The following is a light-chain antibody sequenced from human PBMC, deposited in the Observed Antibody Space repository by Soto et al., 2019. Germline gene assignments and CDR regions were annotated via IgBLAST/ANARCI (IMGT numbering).Light chain of an antibody. CDR1: QIVSIN. Sequence: EIVLTQSPGTLSLSPGERATLSCRASQIVSINYLAWYQQKPGQAPRLLTYGASTRATGIPARFSGSGSGTEFTLTISSLQSEDFAVYYCQQYNNWPPAWTFGQGTKVDIK. CDR2: GAS. V-gene: IGKV3-15*01. J-gene: IGKJ1*01. CDR3: QQYNNWPPAWT.